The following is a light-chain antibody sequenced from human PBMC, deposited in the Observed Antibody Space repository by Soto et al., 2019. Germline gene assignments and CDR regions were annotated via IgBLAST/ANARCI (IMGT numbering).Light chain of an antibody. J-gene: IGLJ1*01. CDR1: SSDVGSNY. CDR3: GTWDSSLSADV. V-gene: IGLV1-51*02. Sequence: QSVLTQPPSVSAAPGQTVTISCSGSSSDVGSNYVCWYQQFSRSAPKLLIYETNKRSSGIPDRFSGSKSGASATLTITGLQTGDEADYYCGTWDSSLSADVFGTGTKLTVL. CDR2: ETN.